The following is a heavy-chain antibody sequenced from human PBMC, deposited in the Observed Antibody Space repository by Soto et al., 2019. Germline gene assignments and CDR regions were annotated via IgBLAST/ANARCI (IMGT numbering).Heavy chain of an antibody. Sequence: QVQLVESGGGVVQPGRSLRLSCAASGFTFSSYAMHWVRQAPGKGLEWVAVISYDGSNKYYADSVKGRFTISRDNSKNTLYLQMNSLRAEDTAVYYCASGSYSVGLDYWGQGTLVTVSS. D-gene: IGHD1-26*01. V-gene: IGHV3-30-3*01. CDR2: ISYDGSNK. J-gene: IGHJ4*02. CDR1: GFTFSSYA. CDR3: ASGSYSVGLDY.